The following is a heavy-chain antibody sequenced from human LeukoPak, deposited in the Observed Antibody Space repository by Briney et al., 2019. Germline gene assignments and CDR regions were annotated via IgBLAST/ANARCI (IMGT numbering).Heavy chain of an antibody. J-gene: IGHJ4*02. CDR2: INPNSGGT. V-gene: IGHV1-2*02. Sequence: ASVKVFCKASGYTFTGYYMHWVRQAPGQGLEWMGWINPNSGGTNYAQKFQGRVTMTRDTSISTAYMELSRLRSDDTAVYYCARVHGDFWSGYSPFLYWGQGTLVTVSS. CDR1: GYTFTGYY. CDR3: ARVHGDFWSGYSPFLY. D-gene: IGHD3-3*01.